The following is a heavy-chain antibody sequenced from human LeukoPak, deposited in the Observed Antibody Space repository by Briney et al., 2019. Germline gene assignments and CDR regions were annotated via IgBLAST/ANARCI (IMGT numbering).Heavy chain of an antibody. V-gene: IGHV4-59*01. CDR1: GGSISSNY. Sequence: SETLSLTCTVSGGSISSNYWNWIRRPPGKGLEWIGYIYYSGSTKYNPSLKSRVTISVDTSNNQFSLRLSSVTAADTAVYYCARGIAVADPFDYWGQGTLVTVSS. D-gene: IGHD6-13*01. CDR3: ARGIAVADPFDY. CDR2: IYYSGST. J-gene: IGHJ4*02.